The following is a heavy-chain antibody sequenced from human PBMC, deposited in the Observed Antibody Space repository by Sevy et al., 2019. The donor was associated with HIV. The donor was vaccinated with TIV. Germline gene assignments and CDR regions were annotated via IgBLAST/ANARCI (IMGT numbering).Heavy chain of an antibody. CDR2: INPNSGGT. V-gene: IGHV1-2*06. D-gene: IGHD3-22*01. J-gene: IGHJ5*02. CDR1: GYTFTGYY. Sequence: ASVKVSCKASGYTFTGYYMHWVRQAPGQGLEWMGRINPNSGGTNYAQKFQGRVTMTRDTSISTAYMELSRLRSDDTAMYYCARGSITMIVVVRENWFDPWGQGTLVTVSS. CDR3: ARGSITMIVVVRENWFDP.